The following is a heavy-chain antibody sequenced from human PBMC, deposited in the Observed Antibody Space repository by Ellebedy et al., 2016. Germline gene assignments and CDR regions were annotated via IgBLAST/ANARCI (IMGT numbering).Heavy chain of an antibody. J-gene: IGHJ4*02. CDR3: ARDRATGSSWYTALDY. V-gene: IGHV3-33*01. CDR2: IWYDGSNK. CDR1: GFTFSSYG. Sequence: GESLKISXAASGFTFSSYGMHWVRQAPGKGLEWVAVIWYDGSNKYYADSVKGRFTISRDNSKNTLYLQMNSLRAEDTAVYYCARDRATGSSWYTALDYWGQGTLVTVSS. D-gene: IGHD6-13*01.